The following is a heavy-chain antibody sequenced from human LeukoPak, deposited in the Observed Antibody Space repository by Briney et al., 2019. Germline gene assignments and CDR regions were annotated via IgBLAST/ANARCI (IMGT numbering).Heavy chain of an antibody. CDR3: ARVWGASSWYPFDY. V-gene: IGHV1-18*01. CDR2: ISVRNGDT. D-gene: IGHD6-13*01. Sequence: GASVKVSCKASGYTFTSYGHSWVRQAPGRGLEWMAWISVRNGDTNYAQKVRDRVTVTTDTSTNTVYLELRNLRSDDSAVYYCARVWGASSWYPFDYWGQGTLVTVSS. CDR1: GYTFTSYG. J-gene: IGHJ4*02.